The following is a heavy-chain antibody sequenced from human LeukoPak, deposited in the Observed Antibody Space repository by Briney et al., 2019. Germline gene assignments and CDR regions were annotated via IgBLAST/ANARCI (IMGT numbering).Heavy chain of an antibody. CDR3: ARATSTSGPTFDY. CDR1: GFTFSTYR. V-gene: IGHV3-48*02. CDR2: INIDSSTI. Sequence: QSRGSLRLSCAASGFTFSTYRMNWVRQAPGKGLEWLSYINIDSSTIYYTDSLKGRFTISRDNAKNSLYLQMNSLRDEDTAVYYCARATSTSGPTFDYWGQGTLVTVSS. D-gene: IGHD6-19*01. J-gene: IGHJ4*02.